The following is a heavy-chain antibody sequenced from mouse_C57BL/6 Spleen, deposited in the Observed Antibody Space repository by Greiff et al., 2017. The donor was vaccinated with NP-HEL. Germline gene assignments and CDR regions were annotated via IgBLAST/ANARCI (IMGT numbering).Heavy chain of an antibody. J-gene: IGHJ3*01. CDR2: IWGVGST. CDR3: ASEGFAY. CDR1: GFSLTSYG. V-gene: IGHV2-6*01. Sequence: VQLQESGPGLVAPSQSLSITCTVSGFSLTSYGVDWVRQSPGKGLEWLGVIWGVGSTNYNSALKSRLSISKDNSKSQVFLKRNSLHTDDTAMDYCASEGFAYWGQGTLVTVSA.